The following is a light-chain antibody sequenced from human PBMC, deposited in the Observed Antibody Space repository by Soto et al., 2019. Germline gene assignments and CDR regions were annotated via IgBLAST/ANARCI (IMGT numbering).Light chain of an antibody. CDR1: SSDVGGYNY. CDR3: SSYTNSNTLV. Sequence: QSVLTQPASVSGSPGQSITISCTGTSSDVGGYNYVSWYQQHPGKAPKLMIYEVINRPSGVSIRFSGSKSGNTASLTISGLRAEDEADYYCSSYTNSNTLVFGGGTKLTVL. CDR2: EVI. V-gene: IGLV2-14*01. J-gene: IGLJ2*01.